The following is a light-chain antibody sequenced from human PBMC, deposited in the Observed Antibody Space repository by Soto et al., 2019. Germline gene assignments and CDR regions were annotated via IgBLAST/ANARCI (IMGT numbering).Light chain of an antibody. V-gene: IGLV2-8*01. CDR3: SSTAGSNIV. CDR2: EVS. CDR1: SSDVGGYNY. Sequence: QYALTQPPSASGAPGQSVTISCTGTSSDVGGYNYVSWYQQHPGKAPKLMIYEVSTRPSGVPDRFSGSKSGNTASLTVSGLQDEDEADYYCSSTAGSNIVFGGGTKLTVL. J-gene: IGLJ2*01.